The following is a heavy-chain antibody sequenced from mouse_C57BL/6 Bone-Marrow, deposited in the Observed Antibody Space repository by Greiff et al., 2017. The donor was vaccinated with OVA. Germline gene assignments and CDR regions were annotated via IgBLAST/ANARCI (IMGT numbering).Heavy chain of an antibody. J-gene: IGHJ2*01. CDR1: GFTFSSYA. CDR3: ASQIYYGYYYLDY. Sequence: EVQLVESGGGLVKPGGSLKLSCAASGFTFSSYAMSWVRQTPEKRLEWVATISDGGSYTYYPDNVKGRFTISRDNAKNNLYLQMSHLKSEDTAMYYCASQIYYGYYYLDYWGQGTTLTVSS. V-gene: IGHV5-4*01. CDR2: ISDGGSYT. D-gene: IGHD2-2*01.